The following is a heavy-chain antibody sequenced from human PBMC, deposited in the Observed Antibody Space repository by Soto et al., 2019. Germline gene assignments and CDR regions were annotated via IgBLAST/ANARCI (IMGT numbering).Heavy chain of an antibody. J-gene: IGHJ5*02. CDR3: ARTRDSTWIQVPVPADRFDP. Sequence: SVKVSGKASGGTFSIDALSCVRQSPLQWLDGMGGIIPMYGTTNYAQKFKGRVTISADISTTTIDMELRGLTSEDTAVYYCARTRDSTWIQVPVPADRFDPWGQGTVVTVSS. V-gene: IGHV1-69*06. CDR1: GGTFSIDA. D-gene: IGHD5-18*01. CDR2: IIPMYGTT.